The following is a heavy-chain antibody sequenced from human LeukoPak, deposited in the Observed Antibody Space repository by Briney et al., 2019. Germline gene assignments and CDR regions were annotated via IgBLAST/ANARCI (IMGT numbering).Heavy chain of an antibody. V-gene: IGHV5-51*01. CDR1: GYSFSSYW. CDR3: ARRGWTAAAASYYFDY. Sequence: KHGESLKISCKGSGYSFSSYWIGWVRQMPGKGLEWVGIIYPGDSDTRYSPSFQGQVTISADKSISTAYLQWSSLKASDTAMYYCARRGWTAAAASYYFDYWGQGTLVTVSS. D-gene: IGHD6-13*01. CDR2: IYPGDSDT. J-gene: IGHJ4*02.